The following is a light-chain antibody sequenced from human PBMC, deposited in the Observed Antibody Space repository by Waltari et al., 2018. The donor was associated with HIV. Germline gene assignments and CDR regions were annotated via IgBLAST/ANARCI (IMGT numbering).Light chain of an antibody. J-gene: IGLJ3*02. CDR1: TSNIGTNV. CDR2: GNN. V-gene: IGLV1-44*01. Sequence: QSVLAQPPSVSGTPGQRVTISCSGTTSNIGTNVVNWYQQVPGMAPKLLISGNNQRPSGVPDRFSGFKSGTSASLAINGLQSEDEADYYCAAWDDTPTGHVLFGGGTK. CDR3: AAWDDTPTGHVL.